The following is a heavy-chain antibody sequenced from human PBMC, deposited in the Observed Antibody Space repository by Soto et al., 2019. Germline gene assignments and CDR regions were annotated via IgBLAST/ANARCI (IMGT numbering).Heavy chain of an antibody. V-gene: IGHV3-33*01. J-gene: IGHJ4*02. D-gene: IGHD1-26*01. CDR3: ARDGVGANAFRGYFDY. CDR2: IRYDGSNE. CDR1: ASIFSCCG. Sequence: QVQLVQSGGGVVQPGRSLRLSCAAPASIFSCCGMHWVRQAPGKGLEWVAIIRYDGSNEDYADSVKGRFTISRDNSKNTMYLQMNSLRVEDSAVYYCARDGVGANAFRGYFDYWGQGALVTVSS.